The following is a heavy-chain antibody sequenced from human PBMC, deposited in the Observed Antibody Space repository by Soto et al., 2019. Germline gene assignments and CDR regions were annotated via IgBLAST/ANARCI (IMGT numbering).Heavy chain of an antibody. CDR3: AGGAIEAVGAFDI. Sequence: SETLSLTCAVSGGSFSGYYWSWIRQPPGQGLEWIGEINHSGSTNYNPSLKSRVTISVDTSKNQFSLKLSSVTAADTAVYYWAGGAIEAVGAFDIWGQGTMVTVSS. V-gene: IGHV4-34*01. CDR2: INHSGST. J-gene: IGHJ3*02. CDR1: GGSFSGYY.